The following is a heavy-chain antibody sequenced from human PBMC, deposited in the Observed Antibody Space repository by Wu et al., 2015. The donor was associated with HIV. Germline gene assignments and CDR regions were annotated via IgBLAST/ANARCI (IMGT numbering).Heavy chain of an antibody. CDR1: GYTFSDYY. D-gene: IGHD2/OR15-2a*01. Sequence: QVQLVQSGAGVKKPGASVKVSCKTFGYTFSDYYVHWVRQAPGQGLEWMGWINPRSGATKYAQKSFRAGSAMGQGQTSVSKQSTWSLSRLRSETTKAVFYCCEARQDKNLSTDLSGAPPVAPNRNAFDLWGQGT. CDR2: INPRSGAT. CDR3: CEARQDKNLSTDLSGAPPVAPNRNAFDL. J-gene: IGHJ3*01. V-gene: IGHV1-2*02.